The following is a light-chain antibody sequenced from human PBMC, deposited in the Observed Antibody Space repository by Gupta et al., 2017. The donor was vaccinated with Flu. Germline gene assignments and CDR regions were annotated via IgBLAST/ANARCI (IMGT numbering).Light chain of an antibody. Sequence: DVQMTQSPSSLSASAGDRVTITCRASESIRNYVNWYQKKPGKAPQLLIHAASTLQGGVPSEFSGSGSGTEFTFTITSLQPEHSATYFCQQNYGPPYTFGQGTXLEI. J-gene: IGKJ2*01. CDR2: AAS. V-gene: IGKV1-39*01. CDR1: ESIRNY. CDR3: QQNYGPPYT.